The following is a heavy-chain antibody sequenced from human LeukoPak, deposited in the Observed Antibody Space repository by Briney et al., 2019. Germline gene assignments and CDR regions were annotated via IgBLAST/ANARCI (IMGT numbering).Heavy chain of an antibody. Sequence: GGSLRLSCAASGFTFSSFGMHWVRQAPGKGLEWVAMIRYDGSNKYYADSVKGRFTISRDNSKNTLYLQMNSLRAEDTAAYYCARDPAVNSPAPNCWGQGTLATVSS. CDR3: ARDPAVNSPAPNC. CDR2: IRYDGSNK. J-gene: IGHJ4*02. D-gene: IGHD5-18*01. V-gene: IGHV3-30*02. CDR1: GFTFSSFG.